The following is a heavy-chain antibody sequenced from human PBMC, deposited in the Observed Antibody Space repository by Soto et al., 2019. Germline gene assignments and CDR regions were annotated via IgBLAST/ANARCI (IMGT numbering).Heavy chain of an antibody. CDR2: INHSGST. V-gene: IGHV4-34*01. Sequence: QVQLQQWGAGLLKPSETLSLTCAVYGGSFSGYYWSWIRQPPGKGLEWIGEINHSGSTNYNPSLKSRVTISVDTYKNQFSLKLSSVTAADTAVYYCARGLYPPTYYDFWSGYYTGGSFDYWGQGTLVTVSS. J-gene: IGHJ4*02. D-gene: IGHD3-3*01. CDR3: ARGLYPPTYYDFWSGYYTGGSFDY. CDR1: GGSFSGYY.